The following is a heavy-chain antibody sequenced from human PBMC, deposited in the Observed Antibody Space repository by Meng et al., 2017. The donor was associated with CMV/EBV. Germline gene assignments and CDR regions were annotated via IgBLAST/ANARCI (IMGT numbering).Heavy chain of an antibody. J-gene: IGHJ5*02. CDR3: ALGKYCSSTSCYVRYNWFDP. CDR2: IYWNDDK. CDR1: GFSLSTSGVG. Sequence: SGPTLVTPTQTLTLTCTFSGFSLSTSGVGVGWIRQPPGKALEWLALIYWNDDKRYSPSLKSRLTITKDTSKNQVVLTMTNMDPVDTATYYCALGKYCSSTSCYVRYNWFDPWGQGTLVTVSS. V-gene: IGHV2-5*01. D-gene: IGHD2-2*01.